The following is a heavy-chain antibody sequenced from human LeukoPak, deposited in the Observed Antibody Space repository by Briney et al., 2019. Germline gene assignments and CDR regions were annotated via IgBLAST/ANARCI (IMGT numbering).Heavy chain of an antibody. CDR3: ASWVRLHFDS. CDR1: GFTFSRFS. V-gene: IGHV3-7*01. D-gene: IGHD3-16*01. Sequence: GGSLRLSCAASGFTFSRFSMSWVRQAPGKGLEWVATIEKDGSEKYYVDSVKGRFTISRDNAKNSLYLQMNSLSVDDTAVYYCASWVRLHFDSWGRGTLVTVSS. CDR2: IEKDGSEK. J-gene: IGHJ4*02.